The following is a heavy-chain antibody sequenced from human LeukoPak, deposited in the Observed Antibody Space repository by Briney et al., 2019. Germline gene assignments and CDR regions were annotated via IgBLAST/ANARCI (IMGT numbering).Heavy chain of an antibody. V-gene: IGHV3-30-3*01. Sequence: GGSLRLSCAASGFTFSSYAMHWVRQAPGKGLEWVAVISYDGSNKYYADSVKGRFTISRDNSKNTLYLQMNSLRAEDTAVYYCARDGDPYGDYVLYFQHWGQGILVTVSS. CDR3: ARDGDPYGDYVLYFQH. J-gene: IGHJ1*01. CDR2: ISYDGSNK. CDR1: GFTFSSYA. D-gene: IGHD4-17*01.